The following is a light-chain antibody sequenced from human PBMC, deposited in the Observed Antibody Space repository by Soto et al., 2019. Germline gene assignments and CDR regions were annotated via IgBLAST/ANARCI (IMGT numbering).Light chain of an antibody. CDR3: QQYYSYPRV. J-gene: IGKJ2*01. CDR2: AAS. V-gene: IGKV1-8*01. Sequence: ALRMTQSPSSLSASTGDRVTITCRASQGISSYLAWYQQKPGKAPKLLIYAASTLQSGVPSRFSGSGSGTDFTLTISCLQSEDFATYYCQQYYSYPRVFGQGTKLEIK. CDR1: QGISSY.